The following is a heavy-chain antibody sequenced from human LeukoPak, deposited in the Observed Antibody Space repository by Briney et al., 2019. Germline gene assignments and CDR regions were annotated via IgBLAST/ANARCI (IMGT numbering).Heavy chain of an antibody. CDR1: GYTFTGYY. CDR2: INPNSGGT. J-gene: IGHJ3*02. D-gene: IGHD3-10*01. CDR3: ARGYMIRGVGDAFDI. Sequence: ASVKVSCKASGYTFTGYYMHWVRQAPGQGLEWMGWINPNSGGTNYAQKLQGRVTMTTDTSTSTAYMELKSLRSDDTAVYYCARGYMIRGVGDAFDIWGQGTMVTVSS. V-gene: IGHV1-2*02.